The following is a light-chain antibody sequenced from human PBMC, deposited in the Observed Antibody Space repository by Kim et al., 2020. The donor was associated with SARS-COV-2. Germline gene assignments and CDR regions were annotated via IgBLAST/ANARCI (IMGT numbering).Light chain of an antibody. J-gene: IGLJ1*01. V-gene: IGLV1-40*01. CDR2: GNN. Sequence: QRVNISCTGSISNIGAGYDVHWYQQLPATAPKLLIYGNNNRPSGVPDRFSGSKSDTSASLAITGLQAEDEADYYCQSYDNSLSGYVFGSGTKVTVL. CDR3: QSYDNSLSGYV. CDR1: ISNIGAGYD.